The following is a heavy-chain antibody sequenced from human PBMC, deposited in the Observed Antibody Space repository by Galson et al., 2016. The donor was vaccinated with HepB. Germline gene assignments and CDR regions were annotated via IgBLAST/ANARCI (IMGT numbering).Heavy chain of an antibody. Sequence: SLRLSCAASGFSLRSSGMQWVRQAPGTGLEWVAVLMHVGGEKDYGDSVKGRFTISRDDSKNTLHLQMNSLSGDDTAVYYCARGYYNAMDVWGQGATVTVSS. CDR3: ARGYYNAMDV. CDR2: LMHVGGEK. CDR1: GFSLRSSG. J-gene: IGHJ6*02. V-gene: IGHV3-30*03.